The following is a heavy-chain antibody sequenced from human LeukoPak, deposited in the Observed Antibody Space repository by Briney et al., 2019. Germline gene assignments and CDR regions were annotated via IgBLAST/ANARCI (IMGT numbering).Heavy chain of an antibody. CDR3: AKSYFDYSTYYSYYFNL. CDR2: VYTSGST. CDR1: GGSISGGY. V-gene: IGHV4-4*09. Sequence: PSETLSLTCTVSGGSISGGYWSWIRQPPGRGLEWIGYVYTSGSTNYNPSLKSRVAISVDTSKSQFALKLSSVTAADTAVYYCAKSYFDYSTYYSYYFNLWGQGALVTVSS. J-gene: IGHJ4*02. D-gene: IGHD4-11*01.